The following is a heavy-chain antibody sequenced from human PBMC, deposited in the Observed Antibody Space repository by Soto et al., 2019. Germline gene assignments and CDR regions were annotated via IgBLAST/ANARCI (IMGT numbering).Heavy chain of an antibody. CDR3: ARESGAATYYYYRMDV. J-gene: IGHJ6*02. V-gene: IGHV1-2*02. CDR2: INPNSGGT. Sequence: GASVKVSCKASGYTFTGYYMHWVRQAPGQGLEWMGWINPNSGGTNYAQKFQGRVTMTRDTSISTAYMELSRLRSDDTAVYYCARESGAATYYYYRMDVWGQGTTVTVSS. D-gene: IGHD4-17*01. CDR1: GYTFTGYY.